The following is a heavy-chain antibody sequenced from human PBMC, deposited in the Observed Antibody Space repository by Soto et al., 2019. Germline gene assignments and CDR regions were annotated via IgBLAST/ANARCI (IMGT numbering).Heavy chain of an antibody. Sequence: ASVKVSCKASGYTFTSYGISWVLQAPGQGLEWMGWTSAYNGNTNYAQKLQGRVTMTTDTSTSTAYMELRSLRSDDTAVYYCARDEEEGSYYDSSGYSAPDYWGQGTLVTVSS. J-gene: IGHJ4*02. CDR3: ARDEEEGSYYDSSGYSAPDY. CDR2: TSAYNGNT. V-gene: IGHV1-18*04. D-gene: IGHD3-22*01. CDR1: GYTFTSYG.